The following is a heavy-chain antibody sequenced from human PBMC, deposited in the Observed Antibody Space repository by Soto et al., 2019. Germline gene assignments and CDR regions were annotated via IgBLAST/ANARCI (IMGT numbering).Heavy chain of an antibody. J-gene: IGHJ4*02. CDR1: GYVFTDFF. CDR2: INPNDGDT. CDR3: CSVPTPGCLTHTFY. V-gene: IGHV1-2*02. D-gene: IGHD3-3*02. Sequence: QVHLVQSGAEVKNPGASVKVSCETSGYVFTDFFIHWIRRAPGQGLEWPGWINPNDGDTEYAEKFLGTVFMTRDTSTNTAFLEMTGLTSNDTAVDYFCSVPTPGCLTHTFYWGQGALV.